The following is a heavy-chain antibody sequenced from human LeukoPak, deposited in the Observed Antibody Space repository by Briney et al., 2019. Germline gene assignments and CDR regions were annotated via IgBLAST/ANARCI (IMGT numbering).Heavy chain of an antibody. V-gene: IGHV3-30-3*01. D-gene: IGHD4-17*01. Sequence: GGSLRLSCAASGFTFSSYAMHWVRQAPGKGLEWVAVISYDGSNKYYADSVKGRFTISRDNSKNTLYLQMNSLRAEDTAVYYCARDENNYGYLNDWGQGTLVAVSS. CDR2: ISYDGSNK. CDR3: ARDENNYGYLND. J-gene: IGHJ4*02. CDR1: GFTFSSYA.